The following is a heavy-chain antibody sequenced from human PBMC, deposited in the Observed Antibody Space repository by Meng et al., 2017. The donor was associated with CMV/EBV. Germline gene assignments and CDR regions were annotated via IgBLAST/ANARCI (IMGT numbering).Heavy chain of an antibody. CDR3: ARDRVAVAGNHWFDP. CDR2: INPNSGGT. CDR1: GYTVTGYY. J-gene: IGHJ5*02. V-gene: IGHV1-2*02. D-gene: IGHD6-19*01. Sequence: QVQLVQSWAEVKKPGASVKVSCKASGYTVTGYYMHWVRQAPGKGLEWMGWINPNSGGTNYAQKFQGRVTMTRDTSISTAYMELSRLRSDDTAVYYCARDRVAVAGNHWFDPWGQGTLVTVSS.